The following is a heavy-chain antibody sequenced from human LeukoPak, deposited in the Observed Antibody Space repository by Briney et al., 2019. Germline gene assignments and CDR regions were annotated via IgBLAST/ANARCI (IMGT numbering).Heavy chain of an antibody. D-gene: IGHD3-10*01. CDR1: GFTFSNHW. Sequence: PGGSLRLSCAASGFTFSNHWMSCVRQAPGKGLEWVANMNQDGSEKYYVDSVKGRFTISRDNADNSLFLQMNSLRAEDPALYYCVRSYVARGLLTEDYWGQGTLVTVSS. V-gene: IGHV3-7*01. J-gene: IGHJ4*02. CDR2: MNQDGSEK. CDR3: VRSYVARGLLTEDY.